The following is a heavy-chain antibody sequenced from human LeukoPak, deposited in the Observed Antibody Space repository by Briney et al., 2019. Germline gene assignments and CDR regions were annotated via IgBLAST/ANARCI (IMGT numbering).Heavy chain of an antibody. J-gene: IGHJ4*02. CDR2: IYYSGST. Sequence: TSETLSLTCTVSGGSISSYYWSWIRQPPGKGLEWIGYIYYSGSTNYNPSLKSRVTISVDTSKNQFSLKLSSVTAADTAVYYCARENYYDSSGYYPYGIYFDYWGQGTLVTVSS. CDR1: GGSISSYY. V-gene: IGHV4-59*01. D-gene: IGHD3-22*01. CDR3: ARENYYDSSGYYPYGIYFDY.